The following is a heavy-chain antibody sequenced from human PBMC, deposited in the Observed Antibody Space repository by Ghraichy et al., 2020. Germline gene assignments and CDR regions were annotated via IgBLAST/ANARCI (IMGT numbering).Heavy chain of an antibody. CDR1: GDSVSSNSAA. V-gene: IGHV6-1*01. CDR2: TYYRSKWYN. J-gene: IGHJ4*02. CDR3: AIGGAGATVGDFDY. Sequence: SETLSLTCAISGDSVSSNSAAWNWIRQSPSRGLEWLGRTYYRSKWYNDYAVSVKSRITIDPDTSKNQFSLQLNSVTPEDTAVYYCAIGGAGATVGDFDYWGRGTVVVVSS. D-gene: IGHD1-26*01.